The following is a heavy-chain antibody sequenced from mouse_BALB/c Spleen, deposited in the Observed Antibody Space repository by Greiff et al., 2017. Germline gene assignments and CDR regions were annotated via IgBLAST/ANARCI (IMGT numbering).Heavy chain of an antibody. D-gene: IGHD3-3*01. CDR3: ARSQGPYFDY. V-gene: IGHV14-3*02. Sequence: VQVVESGAELVKPGASVKLSCTASGFNIKDTYMHGVKQRPEQGLEWIGRIDPANGNTKYDPKFQGKATITADTSSNTAYLQLSRLTSEDTAVYYCARSQGPYFDYWGQGTTLTVSA. J-gene: IGHJ2*01. CDR1: GFNIKDTY. CDR2: IDPANGNT.